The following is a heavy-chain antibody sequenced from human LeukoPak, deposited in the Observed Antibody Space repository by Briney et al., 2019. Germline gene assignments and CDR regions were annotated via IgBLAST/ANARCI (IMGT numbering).Heavy chain of an antibody. J-gene: IGHJ4*02. CDR2: ITYDDFYK. Sequence: GGSLRLSCAVSGFTFSNAWMSWVRQAPGKGLEWVALITYDDFYKYYGDSVKGRFTISRDNSKNTLYLQMNSLRPEDTAVYYCAKDRISMVRSSDIDNWGQGTLVTVSS. CDR3: AKDRISMVRSSDIDN. D-gene: IGHD3-10*01. CDR1: GFTFSNAW. V-gene: IGHV3-30*18.